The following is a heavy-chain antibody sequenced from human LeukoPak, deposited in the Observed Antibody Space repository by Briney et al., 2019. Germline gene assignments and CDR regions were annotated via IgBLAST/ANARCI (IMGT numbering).Heavy chain of an antibody. D-gene: IGHD1-1*01. J-gene: IGHJ5*02. V-gene: IGHV3-23*01. CDR1: GFTFSSYR. Sequence: GGPLRLSCTASGFTFSSYRKICVPQSPGKGLEGVSAISGGGGSTYYADSVKGRFTISRDNSKNTLYLQMNSLRAEDTAVYYCAKRFTTGTTNWFDPWGQGTLVTVSS. CDR3: AKRFTTGTTNWFDP. CDR2: ISGGGGST.